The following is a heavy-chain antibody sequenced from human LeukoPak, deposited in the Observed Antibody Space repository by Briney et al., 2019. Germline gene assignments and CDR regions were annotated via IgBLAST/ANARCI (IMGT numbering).Heavy chain of an antibody. CDR1: GGSISSGDYY. V-gene: IGHV4-30-4*01. D-gene: IGHD3-16*01. J-gene: IGHJ4*02. CDR2: MYYSGST. Sequence: SQTLSLTCTVPGGSISSGDYYWSWIRQPPGKGLEWIAYMYYSGSTYYNPSLKSRVTMSADTSKNQLSLKLSSVTAADTAVYYCARHGLGGFDYWGQGTLVTVSS. CDR3: ARHGLGGFDY.